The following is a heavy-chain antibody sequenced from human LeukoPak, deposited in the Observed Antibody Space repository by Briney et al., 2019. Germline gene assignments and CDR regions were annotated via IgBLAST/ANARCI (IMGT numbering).Heavy chain of an antibody. D-gene: IGHD3-10*01. V-gene: IGHV3-7*01. Sequence: PGRSLRLSYAASGFTFSSYWMSSVRQAPGKGLEWVAKIKQEGSEKFYVDSVKGRFTISRDNAKNSLYLQMNSLRAEDTAVYYCARDLRYYGSGEVVYYYYMDVWGKGTTVTVSS. J-gene: IGHJ6*03. CDR2: IKQEGSEK. CDR1: GFTFSSYW. CDR3: ARDLRYYGSGEVVYYYYMDV.